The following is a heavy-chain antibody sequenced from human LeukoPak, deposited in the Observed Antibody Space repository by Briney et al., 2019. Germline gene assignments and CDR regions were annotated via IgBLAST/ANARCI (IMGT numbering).Heavy chain of an antibody. D-gene: IGHD6-19*01. CDR1: GFTVSSNY. Sequence: GGSLRLSCAASGFTVSSNYMSWVRQAPGKGLEWVSVIYSGGSTYYADSVKGRFTISRDNSKNTLYLQMNSLRAEDTAVYYCAREGIAVAGIRYYYYMDVWGKGTTVTVSS. CDR3: AREGIAVAGIRYYYYMDV. J-gene: IGHJ6*03. V-gene: IGHV3-53*01. CDR2: IYSGGST.